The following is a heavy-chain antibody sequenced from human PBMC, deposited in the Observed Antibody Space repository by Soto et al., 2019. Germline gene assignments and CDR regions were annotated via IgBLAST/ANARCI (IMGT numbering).Heavy chain of an antibody. CDR3: ARGGTPIDY. V-gene: IGHV1-18*01. CDR1: GYTFTNFG. CDR2: ISAYNGNT. D-gene: IGHD3-16*01. Sequence: QVQLVQSGAEVKKPGASVKVSCKASGYTFTNFGISWVRQAPGQGLEWMGWISAYNGNTNYAQKFQGRVTMTKDTSTRTAYMELRILRSDDTVFYYAARGGTPIDYWGQGTLVTVSS. J-gene: IGHJ4*02.